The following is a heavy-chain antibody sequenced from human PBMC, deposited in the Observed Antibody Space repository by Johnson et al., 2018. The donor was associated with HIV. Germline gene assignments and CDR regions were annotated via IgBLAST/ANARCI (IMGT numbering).Heavy chain of an antibody. CDR2: ISYDGSNK. CDR1: GFTFSSYA. D-gene: IGHD1-7*01. Sequence: QVQLVESGGGVVQPGRSLRLSCAASGFTFSSYAMHWVRQAPGKGLEWVAVISYDGSNKYYADSVKCRFTISRDNSNNTLYLQMNSLSAEDTAAYYCAKDRRELPSPFDIWGQGTMVTVSS. V-gene: IGHV3-30-3*01. J-gene: IGHJ3*02. CDR3: AKDRRELPSPFDI.